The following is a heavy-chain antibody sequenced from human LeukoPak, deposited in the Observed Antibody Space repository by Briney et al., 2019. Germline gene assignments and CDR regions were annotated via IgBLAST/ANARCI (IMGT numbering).Heavy chain of an antibody. CDR1: GYSISSGYY. CDR3: ARGAYYYGSGKIFDY. D-gene: IGHD3-10*01. CDR2: FYDSGNT. V-gene: IGHV4-38-2*02. Sequence: SETLSLTCTVSGYSISSGYYWGWIRQPPGKGLEWIGSFYDSGNTYYNPSLKSRVTMSVDTSKNQFSLKLSSVTAADTAVYYCARGAYYYGSGKIFDYWGQGTLVTVSS. J-gene: IGHJ4*02.